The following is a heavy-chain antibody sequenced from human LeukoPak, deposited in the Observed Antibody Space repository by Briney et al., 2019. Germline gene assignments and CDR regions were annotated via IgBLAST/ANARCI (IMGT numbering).Heavy chain of an antibody. J-gene: IGHJ6*02. CDR3: ATGAVAGYYYYGMDV. Sequence: ASVKVSCKASGYTFTSYGISWVGQAPGQGLEWMGWISAYNGNTNYAQKLQGRVTMTTDTSTRTAYMELRSLRSDDTAVYYCATGAVAGYYYYGMDVWGQGTTVTVSS. D-gene: IGHD6-19*01. CDR2: ISAYNGNT. CDR1: GYTFTSYG. V-gene: IGHV1-18*01.